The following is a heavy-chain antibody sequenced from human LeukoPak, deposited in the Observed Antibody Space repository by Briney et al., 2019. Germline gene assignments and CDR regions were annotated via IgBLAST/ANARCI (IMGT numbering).Heavy chain of an antibody. J-gene: IGHJ6*02. CDR3: ARGRSPIVVVPAATGHYYYGMDV. CDR1: GGSISSGGYY. D-gene: IGHD2-2*01. V-gene: IGHV4-31*03. Sequence: SETLTLTCTVSGGSISSGGYYWSWIRQHPGKGLEWIGYIYYSGSTYYNPSLKSRVTISVDTSKNQFSLKLSSVTAADTAVYYCARGRSPIVVVPAATGHYYYGMDVWGQGTTVTVSS. CDR2: IYYSGST.